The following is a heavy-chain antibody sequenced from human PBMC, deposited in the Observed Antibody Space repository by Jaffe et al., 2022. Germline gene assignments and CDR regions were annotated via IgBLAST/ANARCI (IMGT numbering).Heavy chain of an antibody. Sequence: QVQLVQSGAEVKKPGASVKVSCKASGYTFTSYYMHWVRQAPGQGLEWMGIINPSGGSTSYAQKFQGRVTMTRDTSTSTVYMELSSLRSEDTAVYYCARDYYYGSGSYSPFDYWGQGTLVTVSS. CDR1: GYTFTSYY. V-gene: IGHV1-46*03. J-gene: IGHJ4*02. CDR2: INPSGGST. D-gene: IGHD3-10*01. CDR3: ARDYYYGSGSYSPFDY.